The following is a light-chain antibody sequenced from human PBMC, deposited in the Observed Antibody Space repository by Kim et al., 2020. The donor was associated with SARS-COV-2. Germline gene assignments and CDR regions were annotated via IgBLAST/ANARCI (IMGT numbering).Light chain of an antibody. Sequence: SYELTQPPSVSVSPGQTASITCSGDKLGNKYAYWYQQRPCQSPVLVIYQDHKRPSGIPERFSGSNSGNTATLTISGTQAMDEADYYCQAWDSSSAVFGGG. CDR3: QAWDSSSAV. CDR1: KLGNKY. CDR2: QDH. V-gene: IGLV3-1*01. J-gene: IGLJ3*02.